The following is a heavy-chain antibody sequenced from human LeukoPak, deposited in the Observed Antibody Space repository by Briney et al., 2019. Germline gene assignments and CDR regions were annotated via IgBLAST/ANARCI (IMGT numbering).Heavy chain of an antibody. D-gene: IGHD3-16*01. CDR1: GFTFSSYG. CDR2: INHGGSST. J-gene: IGHJ6*02. Sequence: GGSLRLSCAASGFTFSSYGMHWVRQAPGKGLMWVSRINHGGSSTVYADSVKGRFTVSRDNAKNTLYLQMNSLRAEDTAVYYCASSYGMDVWGQGTTVTVSS. V-gene: IGHV3-74*01. CDR3: ASSYGMDV.